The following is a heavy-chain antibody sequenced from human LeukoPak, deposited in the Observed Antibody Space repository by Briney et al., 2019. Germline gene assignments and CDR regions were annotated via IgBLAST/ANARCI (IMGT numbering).Heavy chain of an antibody. J-gene: IGHJ6*02. CDR2: ISGSGGST. V-gene: IGHV3-23*01. Sequence: GGSLRLSCAASGFTFSSYAMSWVRQAPGKGLEWVSAISGSGGSTYYADSVKGRFTISRDNSKNTLYLQMNSLRAEDTAVYYCAKDHHQDLYYDILQSYGMDVWGQGTTVTVSS. D-gene: IGHD3-9*01. CDR1: GFTFSSYA. CDR3: AKDHHQDLYYDILQSYGMDV.